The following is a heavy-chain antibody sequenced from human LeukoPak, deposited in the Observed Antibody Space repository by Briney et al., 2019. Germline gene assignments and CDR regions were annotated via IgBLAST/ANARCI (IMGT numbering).Heavy chain of an antibody. J-gene: IGHJ4*02. CDR2: IKQDGSEK. CDR1: GFTFSSYW. D-gene: IGHD6-19*01. V-gene: IGHV3-7*01. Sequence: GRSLRLSCAASGFTFSSYWMSWVRQAPGKGLEWVANIKQDGSEKYYVDSVKGRFTISRDNAKNSLYLQMNSLRAEDTAVYYCARDISSGWSEFDYWGQGTLVTVSS. CDR3: ARDISSGWSEFDY.